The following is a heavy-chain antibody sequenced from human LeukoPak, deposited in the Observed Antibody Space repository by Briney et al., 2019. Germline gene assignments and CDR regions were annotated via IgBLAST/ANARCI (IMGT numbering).Heavy chain of an antibody. D-gene: IGHD3-10*01. V-gene: IGHV1-2*02. Sequence: GASVKVSCKASGYTFTGYYMHWVRQAPGQGLEWMGWINPNSGGTNYAQKFQGRVTMTRDTSISTAYMELSSLRSEDTAVYYCATVQLIWFGELLRRDYFDYWGQGTLVTVSS. CDR1: GYTFTGYY. CDR2: INPNSGGT. CDR3: ATVQLIWFGELLRRDYFDY. J-gene: IGHJ4*02.